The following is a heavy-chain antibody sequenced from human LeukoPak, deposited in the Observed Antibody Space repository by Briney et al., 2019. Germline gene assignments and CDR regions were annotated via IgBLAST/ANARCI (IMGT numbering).Heavy chain of an antibody. CDR3: AKVIVVVPAAIFDYYYYMDV. V-gene: IGHV3-30*02. J-gene: IGHJ6*03. D-gene: IGHD2-2*01. CDR2: IRYDGSNK. Sequence: SCKASGGTFSSYGMHWVRQAPGKGPEWVAFIRYDGSNKYYADSVKGRFTISRDNSKNTLYLQMNSLRAEGTAVYYCAKVIVVVPAAIFDYYYYMDVWGKGTTVTVSS. CDR1: GGTFSSYG.